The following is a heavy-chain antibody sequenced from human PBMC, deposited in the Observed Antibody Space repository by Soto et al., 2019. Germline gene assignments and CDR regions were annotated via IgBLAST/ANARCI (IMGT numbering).Heavy chain of an antibody. Sequence: QVQLQESGPGLVKPSQTLSLTCTVSGGSISSGGYYWSWIRQHPGKGLEWIGYSYYSGSTYNNPSLKSRVIISLDTSKNQFSLKLSSVTAADTAVYYCASRDSSGYYRLDYFDYWGQGTLVTVSS. CDR1: GGSISSGGYY. CDR3: ASRDSSGYYRLDYFDY. J-gene: IGHJ4*02. CDR2: SYYSGST. V-gene: IGHV4-31*03. D-gene: IGHD3-22*01.